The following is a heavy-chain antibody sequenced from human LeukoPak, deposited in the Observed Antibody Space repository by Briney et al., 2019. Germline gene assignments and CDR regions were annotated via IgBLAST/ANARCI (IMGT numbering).Heavy chain of an antibody. CDR1: GFTVSSNY. V-gene: IGHV3-23*01. J-gene: IGHJ4*02. CDR3: AKPIGDIVVVPAAIGEYYFDY. Sequence: PGGSLRLSCAASGFTVSSNYMSWVRQAPGKGLEWVSAISGSGGSTYYADSVKGRFTISRDNSKNTLYLQMNSLRAEDTAVYYCAKPIGDIVVVPAAIGEYYFDYWGQGTLVTVSS. D-gene: IGHD2-2*01. CDR2: ISGSGGST.